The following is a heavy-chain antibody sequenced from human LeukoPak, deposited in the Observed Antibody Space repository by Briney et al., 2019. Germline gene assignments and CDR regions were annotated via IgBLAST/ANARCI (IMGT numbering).Heavy chain of an antibody. CDR2: IYHSGST. J-gene: IGHJ3*02. CDR3: ARVIAARPGDGAFDI. CDR1: GGSISSGGYS. Sequence: SETLSLTCAVSGGSISSGGYSWSWIRQPPGKGLEWIGYIYHSGSTYYNPSLKSRVTISVDRSKNQFSLKLSSVTAADTAVYYCARVIAARPGDGAFDIWGQGTMVTVSS. D-gene: IGHD6-6*01. V-gene: IGHV4-30-2*01.